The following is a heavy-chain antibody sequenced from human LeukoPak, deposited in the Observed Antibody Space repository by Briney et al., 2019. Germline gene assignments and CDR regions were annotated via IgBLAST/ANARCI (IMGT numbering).Heavy chain of an antibody. D-gene: IGHD3-3*01. CDR1: GYSISSGYY. CDR3: ARDFTSVTIFGVVAEIFDY. Sequence: SETLSLTCAVSGYSISSGYYWGWIRQPPGKGLEWIGSIYHSGSTYYNPSLKSRVTISVDTSKNQFSLKLSSVTAADTAVYYCARDFTSVTIFGVVAEIFDYWGQGTLVTVSS. CDR2: IYHSGST. J-gene: IGHJ4*02. V-gene: IGHV4-38-2*02.